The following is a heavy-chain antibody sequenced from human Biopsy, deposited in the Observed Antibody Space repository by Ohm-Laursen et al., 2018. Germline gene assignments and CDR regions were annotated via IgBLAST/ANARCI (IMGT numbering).Heavy chain of an antibody. Sequence: PSQTLSLTCAVYNVSFSSFYWSWIRQPPGKGLEWIGHIYYSVMTNYNPSLQSRVSISVDTSRNQASLTLSSVTAADTAVYYCARDSGILNYGNFKYYHYYGMDVWGQGTKVTVPS. CDR1: NVSFSSFY. V-gene: IGHV4-59*01. J-gene: IGHJ6*02. D-gene: IGHD4-11*01. CDR2: IYYSVMT. CDR3: ARDSGILNYGNFKYYHYYGMDV.